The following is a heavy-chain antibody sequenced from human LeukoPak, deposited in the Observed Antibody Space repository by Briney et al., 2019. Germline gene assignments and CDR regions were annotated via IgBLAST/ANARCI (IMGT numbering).Heavy chain of an antibody. CDR3: ASNYYDSGGQLLSY. CDR1: GFTFSSYS. Sequence: GALRLSCAASGFTFSSYSMNWVRQAPGKGLEWVSSISSSSSYIYYADSVKGRFTISRDNAKNSLYLQMNSLRAEDTAVYYCASNYYDSGGQLLSYWGQGTLVTVSS. CDR2: ISSSSSYI. V-gene: IGHV3-21*01. D-gene: IGHD3-22*01. J-gene: IGHJ4*02.